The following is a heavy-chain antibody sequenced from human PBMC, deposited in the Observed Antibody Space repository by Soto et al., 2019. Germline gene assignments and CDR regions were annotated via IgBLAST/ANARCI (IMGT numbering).Heavy chain of an antibody. CDR1: CGSIVSSTYY. V-gene: IGHV4-39*01. CDR2: IYYSGST. D-gene: IGHD3-3*01. Sequence: SETLSLTCTFSCGSIVSSTYYWAWIRQPPGKGLEWIGSIYYSGSTFYNPSLKSRVTISVDTSKNQFSLKLSSVTAADTAVYYCARVYDFWSGGNWFDPWGQGTLVTVSS. J-gene: IGHJ5*02. CDR3: ARVYDFWSGGNWFDP.